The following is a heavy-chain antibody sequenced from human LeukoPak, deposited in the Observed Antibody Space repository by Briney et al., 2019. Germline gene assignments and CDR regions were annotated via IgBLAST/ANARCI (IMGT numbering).Heavy chain of an antibody. Sequence: SETLSLTCTVSGGSINSYYWNGVRQPPGKGLEWIGFMHTGGSTDYNPSLKSRVTISVDTSKNQVSLRLTSVTAADTAVYYCARVASRSSSSRCFDYWGPGTLVTVSS. D-gene: IGHD6-6*01. CDR3: ARVASRSSSSRCFDY. V-gene: IGHV4-4*08. J-gene: IGHJ4*02. CDR2: MHTGGST. CDR1: GGSINSYY.